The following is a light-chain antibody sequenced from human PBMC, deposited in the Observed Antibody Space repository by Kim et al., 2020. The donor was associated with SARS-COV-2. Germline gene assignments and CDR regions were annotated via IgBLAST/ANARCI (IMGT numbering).Light chain of an antibody. Sequence: GAPGQTASITCSGNRLGDKYACWYQQKPGQSPVLGIYQDTKRPSGIPERFSGANSGNTATLTISGTQAMDEADYYCQAWDSRSYVFGAGTKVTVL. J-gene: IGLJ1*01. CDR1: RLGDKY. CDR3: QAWDSRSYV. CDR2: QDT. V-gene: IGLV3-1*01.